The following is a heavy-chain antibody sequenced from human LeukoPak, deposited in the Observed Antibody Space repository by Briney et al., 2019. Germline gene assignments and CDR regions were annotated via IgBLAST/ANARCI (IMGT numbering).Heavy chain of an antibody. J-gene: IGHJ4*02. CDR3: ARPLYYYGSGSGYYFDY. D-gene: IGHD3-10*01. CDR1: GYTLTSYG. Sequence: ASVKVSCKASGYTLTSYGISWVRQAPGQGLEWMGWISAYNGNTNYAQKLQGRVTMTTDTSTSTAYMELRSLRSDDTAVYYCARPLYYYGSGSGYYFDYWGQGTLVTVSS. CDR2: ISAYNGNT. V-gene: IGHV1-18*01.